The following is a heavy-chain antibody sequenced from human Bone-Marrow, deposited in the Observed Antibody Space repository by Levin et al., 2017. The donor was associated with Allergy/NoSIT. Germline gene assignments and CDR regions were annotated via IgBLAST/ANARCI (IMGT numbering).Heavy chain of an antibody. J-gene: IGHJ4*02. D-gene: IGHD6-13*01. CDR2: ISSNGGST. CDR1: GFTFSSYA. V-gene: IGHV3-64*01. Sequence: GASVKVSCAASGFTFSSYAMHWVRQAPGKGLEYVSAISSNGGSTYYANSVKGRFTISRDNSKNTLYLQMGSLRAEDMAVYYCARQTLRIAAAGTSFDYWGQGTLVTVSS. CDR3: ARQTLRIAAAGTSFDY.